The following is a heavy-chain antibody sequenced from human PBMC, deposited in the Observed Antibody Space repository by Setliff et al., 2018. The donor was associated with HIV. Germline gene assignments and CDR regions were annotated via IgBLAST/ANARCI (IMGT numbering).Heavy chain of an antibody. J-gene: IGHJ4*02. V-gene: IGHV3-66*04. Sequence: GGSLRLSCEISGFSVGDNYMTWVRQTPKMGLEWVSLIYAAGATYYADSLKGRFTISRDTSKNTLYLQMNSLRAEDTAVYYCARRAYCSSTTCFDNWGQGTLVTVSS. D-gene: IGHD2-2*01. CDR3: ARRAYCSSTTCFDN. CDR2: IYAAGAT. CDR1: GFSVGDNY.